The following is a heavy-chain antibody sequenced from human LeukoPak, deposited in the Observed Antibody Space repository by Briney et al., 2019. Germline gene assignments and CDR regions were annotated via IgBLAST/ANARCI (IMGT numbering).Heavy chain of an antibody. CDR1: GGSFSGYY. Sequence: SETLSLTCAVYGGSFSGYYWSWIRQPPGKGLEWIGEINHSGSTNYNPSLKSRVTISVDTSKNQFSLKLSSVTAADTAVYYCARVKGLIVVVPARRPNWFDPWGQGTLVTVSS. CDR3: ARVKGLIVVVPARRPNWFDP. CDR2: INHSGST. D-gene: IGHD2-2*01. J-gene: IGHJ5*02. V-gene: IGHV4-34*01.